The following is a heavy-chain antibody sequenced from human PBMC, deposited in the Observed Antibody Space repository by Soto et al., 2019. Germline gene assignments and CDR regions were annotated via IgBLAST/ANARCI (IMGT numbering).Heavy chain of an antibody. CDR3: ARDGAVAGDSNFDY. Sequence: ASVKVSCQASGYTFTPYAMHWVRQAPGQRLEWMGWINAGNGNTKYSQKFQGSVTITTDTSASTAYMELSSLRSEDTAVYYCARDGAVAGDSNFDYWGQGTLVTVSS. CDR1: GYTFTPYA. J-gene: IGHJ4*02. V-gene: IGHV1-3*01. CDR2: INAGNGNT. D-gene: IGHD6-19*01.